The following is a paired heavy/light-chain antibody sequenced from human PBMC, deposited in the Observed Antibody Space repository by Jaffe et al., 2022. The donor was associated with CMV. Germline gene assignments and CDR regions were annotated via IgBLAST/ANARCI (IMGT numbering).Heavy chain of an antibody. CDR3: ASQADYGEGWGWFNP. CDR1: GGSVSSDNDY. CDR2: IHYSGKT. Sequence: HVQLQESGPGLVKPSETLSLTCKVSGGSVSSDNDYWSWIRQPPGKGLEWIGYIHYSGKTNYSPSLKSRVTISVDTSKNQFSLKLDSVTAADTAVYYCASQADYGEGWGWFNPWGQGALVTVSS. V-gene: IGHV4-61*01. D-gene: IGHD4-17*01. J-gene: IGHJ5*02.
Light chain of an antibody. CDR1: QSLLKSNGYNY. J-gene: IGKJ2*01. CDR3: MQALQTPT. V-gene: IGKV2-28*01. CDR2: LGL. Sequence: DIVMTQSPVSLSVTPGEPASISCRSSQSLLKSNGYNYLDWYLQKPGQSPQLLIYLGLNRASGVPDRFSGSGSGTDFTLKISRVEAEDVGIYYCMQALQTPTFGQGTKLEIK.